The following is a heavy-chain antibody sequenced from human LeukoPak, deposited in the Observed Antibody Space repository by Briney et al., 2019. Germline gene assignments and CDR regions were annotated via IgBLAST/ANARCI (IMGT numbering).Heavy chain of an antibody. D-gene: IGHD1-26*01. CDR1: GGSISAYY. V-gene: IGHV4-39*01. Sequence: SETLSLTCTVSGGSISAYYWGWIRQPPGKGLEWIGSIYYSGTTYYNPSLKSRVTISVDTSKNQFSLTLTSLTAADTAVYYCARPKVGATRGFDYWGQGTLVTVSS. CDR3: ARPKVGATRGFDY. CDR2: IYYSGTT. J-gene: IGHJ4*02.